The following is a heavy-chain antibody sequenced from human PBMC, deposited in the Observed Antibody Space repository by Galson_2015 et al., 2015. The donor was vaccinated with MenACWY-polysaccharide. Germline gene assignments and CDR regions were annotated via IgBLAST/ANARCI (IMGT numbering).Heavy chain of an antibody. CDR3: AKGDYYDSSGYYPCFDY. D-gene: IGHD3-22*01. CDR2: MSGSGGST. CDR1: GFTFSSYA. J-gene: IGHJ4*02. V-gene: IGHV3-23*01. Sequence: SLRLSCAVSGFTFSSYAMSWVRQAPGKGLEWVSAMSGSGGSTYYADSVKGRFTISRDNSKNTLYLQMNSLRAEDTALYYCAKGDYYDSSGYYPCFDYWGQGTLVTVSS.